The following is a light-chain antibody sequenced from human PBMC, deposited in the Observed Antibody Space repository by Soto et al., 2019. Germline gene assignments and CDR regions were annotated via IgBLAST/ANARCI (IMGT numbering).Light chain of an antibody. J-gene: IGKJ4*01. CDR3: IQDYNYPLT. CDR2: GAS. CDR1: QYVSVRF. Sequence: EIVLTQSPGTLSLSPGESATLSCRASQYVSVRFLAWYQQKPGQAPRLLIYGASDRATGIPDRFTGSGSGTDFTLTISSLQPEDFATYYCIQDYNYPLTFGGGTKVDIK. V-gene: IGKV3-20*01.